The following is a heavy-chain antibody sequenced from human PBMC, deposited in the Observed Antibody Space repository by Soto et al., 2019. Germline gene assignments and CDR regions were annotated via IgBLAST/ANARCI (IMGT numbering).Heavy chain of an antibody. D-gene: IGHD6-19*01. CDR3: ARERSSGWYVDY. Sequence: QVQLVQSGARGRKLGASLKASCRASEYTFPSNNINWVRQATGQGLEGWGWMNPTSGNTGYAQKFQGRVTMTRNTSISTAYMELSSLRSEDTAVYYCARERSSGWYVDYWGQGTLVTVSS. V-gene: IGHV1-8*01. CDR2: MNPTSGNT. J-gene: IGHJ4*02. CDR1: EYTFPSNN.